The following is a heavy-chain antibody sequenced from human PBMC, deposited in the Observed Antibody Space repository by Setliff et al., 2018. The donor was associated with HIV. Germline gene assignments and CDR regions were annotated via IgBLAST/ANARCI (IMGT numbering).Heavy chain of an antibody. CDR2: ISAYNGNT. V-gene: IGHV1-18*01. CDR1: GYTFTSYG. Sequence: ASVKVSCKASGYTFTSYGIGWVRQAPGQGLEWMGWISAYNGNTNYAQKLQGSVTMTTDTSTSTAYMELRSLRSDDTAVYYCARLSRDGYNGGGWFDPWGQGTLVTVSS. D-gene: IGHD2-21*01. CDR3: ARLSRDGYNGGGWFDP. J-gene: IGHJ5*02.